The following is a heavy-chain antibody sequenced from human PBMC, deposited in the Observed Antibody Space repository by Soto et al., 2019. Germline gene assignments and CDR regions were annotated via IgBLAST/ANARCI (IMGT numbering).Heavy chain of an antibody. CDR3: SRGAGAPWVRFDY. D-gene: IGHD2-21*01. V-gene: IGHV4-38-2*01. CDR2: ISYSGKT. Sequence: ETLSLTCGVSGHSLASGYYLGLIRQPPGKGPEWIGSISYSGKTYYNPSLASRISIAVDTSKNQFSLRLTSVTAADTALYYCSRGAGAPWVRFDYWGQGTQVTVSS. CDR1: GHSLASGYY. J-gene: IGHJ4*02.